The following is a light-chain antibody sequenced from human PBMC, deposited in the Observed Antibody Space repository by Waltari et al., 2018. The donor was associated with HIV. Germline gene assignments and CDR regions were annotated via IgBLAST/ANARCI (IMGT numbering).Light chain of an antibody. CDR2: EDT. CDR3: ASFSSTSTYV. Sequence: QSALTQPASVSASPGQSITISCTGSSDDVGGYTYVSWYQQFPGKAPKLLISEDTDRASGISLRFSGSKSANTAFLTISGLRPEDEADYFCASFSSTSTYVFGTGTKVTVL. CDR1: SDDVGGYTY. J-gene: IGLJ1*01. V-gene: IGLV2-14*01.